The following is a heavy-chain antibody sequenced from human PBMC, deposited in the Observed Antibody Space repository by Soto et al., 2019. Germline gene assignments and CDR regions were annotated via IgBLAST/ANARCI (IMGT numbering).Heavy chain of an antibody. CDR1: GYSFSFYG. V-gene: IGHV1-18*01. J-gene: IGHJ4*02. Sequence: ASVKVSCKASGYSFSFYGINWVRQAPGQGLEWMGWINPSDENRNFAQKLEDRVTMTTATSTNTVFLELRSLKSDDTAIYYCARDRLRGYDSSGFYSWGQGTMVTSPQ. CDR2: INPSDENR. CDR3: ARDRLRGYDSSGFYS. D-gene: IGHD3-22*01.